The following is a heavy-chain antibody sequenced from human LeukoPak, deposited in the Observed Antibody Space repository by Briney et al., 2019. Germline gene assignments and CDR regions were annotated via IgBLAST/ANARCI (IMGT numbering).Heavy chain of an antibody. CDR3: VREGTRHVSSFYDS. CDR2: VSSDGVVQ. D-gene: IGHD2-2*01. Sequence: SGGSLRLSCATSGFTFSNYGMHWVRQAPGKGLEWVAVVSSDGVVQHYADSVKGRFTISRDNFKKTLFLQMNSLRGDDAAVYHCVREGTRHVSSFYDSWGQGTPVTVSS. CDR1: GFTFSNYG. V-gene: IGHV3-30*03. J-gene: IGHJ5*01.